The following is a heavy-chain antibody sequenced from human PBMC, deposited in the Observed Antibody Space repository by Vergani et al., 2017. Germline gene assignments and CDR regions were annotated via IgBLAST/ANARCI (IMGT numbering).Heavy chain of an antibody. CDR3: ARQRPGSGWSPGDFDD. D-gene: IGHD6-19*01. CDR2: IYYSGLT. Sequence: QLHLQESGPGLVKPSETLSLTCTVSGSSITSSSYYWCWIRQPPGKSLERIGSIYYSGLTYYNPSLKSRVAISVATSKNQFSLKVTSVTAADTAVYFCARQRPGSGWSPGDFDDWGQGILVTVSS. J-gene: IGHJ4*02. CDR1: GSSITSSSYY. V-gene: IGHV4-39*01.